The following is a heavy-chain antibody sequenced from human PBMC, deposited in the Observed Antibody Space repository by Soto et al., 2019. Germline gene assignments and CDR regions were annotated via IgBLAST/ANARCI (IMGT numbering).Heavy chain of an antibody. D-gene: IGHD1-1*01. CDR1: GGSISSYY. CDR2: IYYSGST. CDR3: ARLRLDYYGMDV. J-gene: IGHJ6*02. V-gene: IGHV4-59*08. Sequence: PSETLSLTCTVSGGSISSYYWSWIRQPPGKGLEWIGYIYYSGSTNYNPSLKSRVTISVDTSKNQFSLKLSSVTAADTAVYYCARLRLDYYGMDVWGQGTTVTVSS.